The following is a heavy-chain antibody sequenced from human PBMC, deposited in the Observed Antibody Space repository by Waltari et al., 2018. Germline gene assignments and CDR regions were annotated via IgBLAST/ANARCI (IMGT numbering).Heavy chain of an antibody. D-gene: IGHD6-19*01. CDR1: GGSISSYY. V-gene: IGHV4-59*01. CDR2: IYYSGST. J-gene: IGHJ3*02. CDR3: ARAYSSGWYADAFDI. Sequence: QVQLQESGPGLVKPSETLSLTCTVSGGSISSYYWSWIRQPPGKGLEWIGYIYYSGSTNYNPSLKSRVTISVDTSKNQFSLKLSSVTAADTAVYYCARAYSSGWYADAFDIWGQGTMVTVSS.